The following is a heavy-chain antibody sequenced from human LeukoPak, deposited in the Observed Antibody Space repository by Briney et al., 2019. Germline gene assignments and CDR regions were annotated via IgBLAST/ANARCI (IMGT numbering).Heavy chain of an antibody. J-gene: IGHJ4*02. CDR3: ARDIVATGGRYFDH. D-gene: IGHD6-13*01. CDR1: GFIFRSYG. CDR2: IWYDGRDK. V-gene: IGHV3-33*01. Sequence: PGRSLRLSCAASGFIFRSYGMHWVRQTPGEELEWVAAIWYDGRDKYYADSVKGRFTISRDNSENTLSLQMNSLRGEDTAVYYCARDIVATGGRYFDHWGQGTLVTVSS.